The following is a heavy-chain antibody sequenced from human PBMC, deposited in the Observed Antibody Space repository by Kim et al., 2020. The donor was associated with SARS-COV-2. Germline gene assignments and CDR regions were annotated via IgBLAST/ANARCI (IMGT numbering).Heavy chain of an antibody. V-gene: IGHV4-31*03. D-gene: IGHD2-2*01. J-gene: IGHJ6*03. Sequence: SETLSLTCTVSGGSISSGGYYWSWIRQHPGKGLEWIGYIYYSGSTYYNPSLKSRVTISVDTSKNQFSLKLSSVTAADTAVYYCARRGSSPYYYYYMDVWGKGTTVTVSS. CDR3: ARRGSSPYYYYYMDV. CDR2: IYYSGST. CDR1: GGSISSGGYY.